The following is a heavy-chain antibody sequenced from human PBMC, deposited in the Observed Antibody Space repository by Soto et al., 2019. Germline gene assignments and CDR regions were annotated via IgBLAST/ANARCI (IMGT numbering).Heavy chain of an antibody. CDR2: IYNSATT. CDR1: GGSIRTGRYC. J-gene: IGHJ5*02. CDR3: ARDPAP. Sequence: QVQLQESGPGLVKPSQTLSLTCTVSGGSIRTGRYCWSWIRQHPGKCLEWIGHIYNSATTDYNPSLKSRVTISVDTPKNQFSLKLSSVTVADTAVYYCARDPAPWGQGALVTVSS. V-gene: IGHV4-31*03.